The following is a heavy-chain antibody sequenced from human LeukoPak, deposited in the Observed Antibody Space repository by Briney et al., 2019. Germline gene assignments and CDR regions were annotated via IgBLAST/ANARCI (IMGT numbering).Heavy chain of an antibody. J-gene: IGHJ2*01. V-gene: IGHV3-23*01. CDR3: AKAGITMVRGVRGGYFDL. D-gene: IGHD3-10*01. CDR2: GSX. Sequence: GSXXYADSVKXXXTXSRXNSENTVYLQMNSLRAEDTAXYYCAKAGITMVRGVRGGYFDLWGRGTLVTVSS.